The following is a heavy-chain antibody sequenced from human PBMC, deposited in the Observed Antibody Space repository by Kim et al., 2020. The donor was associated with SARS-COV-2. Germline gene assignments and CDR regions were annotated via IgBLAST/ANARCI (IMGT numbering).Heavy chain of an antibody. V-gene: IGHV3-7*01. CDR3: ATSTHSTADF. D-gene: IGHD2-15*01. CDR1: GFSVSGVW. J-gene: IGHJ4*02. Sequence: GGSLRLSCAASGFSVSGVWMTWVRQAPGKGLEWVAHIKPDGSETFYEDSVKGRFTVSKDFANNSLSLQMNGLRAEDTALYYCATSTHSTADFWGQGTLVIVSS. CDR2: IKPDGSET.